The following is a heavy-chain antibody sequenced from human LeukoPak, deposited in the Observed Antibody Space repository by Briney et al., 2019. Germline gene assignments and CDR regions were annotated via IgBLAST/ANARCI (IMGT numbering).Heavy chain of an antibody. V-gene: IGHV3-74*01. D-gene: IGHD5-12*01. Sequence: GGPLRLSCAASGFTFSSYWMHWVRQAPGKGLVWVSRINSDGSRTTYADSVRGRSTISRDNSEETLYLQMISLRAEDTAVYDCAKFGYSGYRYSFDIWGQGTMVTVSS. CDR3: AKFGYSGYRYSFDI. CDR2: INSDGSRT. CDR1: GFTFSSYW. J-gene: IGHJ3*02.